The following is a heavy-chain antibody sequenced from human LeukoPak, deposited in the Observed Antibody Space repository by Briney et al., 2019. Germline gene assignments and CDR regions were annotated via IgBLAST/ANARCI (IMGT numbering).Heavy chain of an antibody. J-gene: IGHJ3*02. CDR1: GGTFSSYA. CDR3: ARGSVVTQNDAFDI. CDR2: IIPIFGTA. D-gene: IGHD4-23*01. V-gene: IGHV1-69*01. Sequence: SVKVSCKASGGTFSSYAISWVRQAPGQGLEWMGGIIPIFGTANYAQKFQGRVTITADESTSTAYMELSSLRSEDTAVYYCARGSVVTQNDAFDIWGQGTMVTVSS.